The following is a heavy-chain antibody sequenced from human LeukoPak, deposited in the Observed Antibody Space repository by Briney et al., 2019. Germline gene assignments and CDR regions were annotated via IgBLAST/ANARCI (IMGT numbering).Heavy chain of an antibody. CDR3: AKDRGGSYFDAFDI. Sequence: PGGSLRLSCAASGFTFDDYAMHWVRQAPGKGLEWVSGITWNTGSIGYADSVKGRFTVSRDNAKNSLYLQMNSLRADDPALYYCAKDRGGSYFDAFDIWGQGTLVTVSS. V-gene: IGHV3-9*01. D-gene: IGHD1-26*01. J-gene: IGHJ3*02. CDR1: GFTFDDYA. CDR2: ITWNTGSI.